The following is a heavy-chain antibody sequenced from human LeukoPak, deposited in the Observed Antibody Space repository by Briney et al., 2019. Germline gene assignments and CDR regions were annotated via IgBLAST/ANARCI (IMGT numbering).Heavy chain of an antibody. D-gene: IGHD4-23*01. Sequence: GGFLRLSCAASGFTFSSYSMNWVRQAPGKGLEWVSSISSSSSYIYYADSVKGRFTISRDNAKNSLYLQMNSLRAEDTAVYYCARGGYSTVVTPFDYWGQGTLVTVSS. CDR3: ARGGYSTVVTPFDY. V-gene: IGHV3-21*01. J-gene: IGHJ4*02. CDR1: GFTFSSYS. CDR2: ISSSSSYI.